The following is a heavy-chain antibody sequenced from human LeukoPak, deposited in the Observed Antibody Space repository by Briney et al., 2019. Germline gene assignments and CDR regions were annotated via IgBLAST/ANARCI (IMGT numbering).Heavy chain of an antibody. J-gene: IGHJ4*02. CDR3: ASGGSGSAGLGGYYFDY. CDR1: GGTFSSYA. D-gene: IGHD1-26*01. CDR2: IIPIFGTA. V-gene: IGHV1-69*13. Sequence: ASVKVSCTASGGTFSSYAISWVRQAPGQGLEWMGGIIPIFGTANYAQKFQGRVTITADESTSTAYMELSSLRSEDTAVCYCASGGSGSAGLGGYYFDYWGQGTLVTVSS.